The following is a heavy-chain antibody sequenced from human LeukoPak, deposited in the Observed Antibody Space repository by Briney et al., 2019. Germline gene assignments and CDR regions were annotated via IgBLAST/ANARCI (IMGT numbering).Heavy chain of an antibody. J-gene: IGHJ4*02. CDR3: TRGQWGGDF. Sequence: PGGSLRLSCVVSGFTFSNYWMSWVRQAPGKGLEWVINIRPDGGEKYFVDSVRGRFTISRDNAKNSLYLQMNSLRVEDTAVYYCTRGQWGGDFWGQGTLVTVSS. CDR2: IRPDGGEK. D-gene: IGHD6-19*01. CDR1: GFTFSNYW. V-gene: IGHV3-7*01.